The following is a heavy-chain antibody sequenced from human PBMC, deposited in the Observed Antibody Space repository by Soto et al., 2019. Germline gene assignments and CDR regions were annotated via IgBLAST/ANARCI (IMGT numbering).Heavy chain of an antibody. V-gene: IGHV3-33*08. CDR3: ARDRDAFDI. CDR2: IWYDGSNK. Sequence: GGSLRLSCAASGFTFSDYAMHWVRQAPGKGLEWVAVIWYDGSNKYYADSVKGRFTISRDNSKNTLYLQMNSLRAEDTAVYYCARDRDAFDIWGQGTMVTVSS. J-gene: IGHJ3*02. CDR1: GFTFSDYA.